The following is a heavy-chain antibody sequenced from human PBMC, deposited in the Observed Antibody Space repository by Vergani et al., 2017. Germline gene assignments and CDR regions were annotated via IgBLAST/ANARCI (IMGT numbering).Heavy chain of an antibody. CDR1: GGSFSGYY. CDR3: ARGGQALVRGVIHYYYYMDV. Sequence: QVQLQQWGAGLLKPSETLSLTCAVYGGSFSGYYWSWIRQPPGKGLEWIGEINHSGSTNYNPSLKSRVTITVDTSKNQVSLKLSSVAAADTAVYYCARGGQALVRGVIHYYYYMDVGGKGTTVTVSS. D-gene: IGHD3-10*01. V-gene: IGHV4-34*01. CDR2: INHSGST. J-gene: IGHJ6*03.